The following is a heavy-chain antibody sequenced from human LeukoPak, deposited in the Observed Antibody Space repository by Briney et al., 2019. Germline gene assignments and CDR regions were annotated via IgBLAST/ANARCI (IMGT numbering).Heavy chain of an antibody. D-gene: IGHD3-10*01. CDR2: IYHSGST. Sequence: SQTLSLTCAVSGGSISSGGYSWSWIRQPPGKGLEWIGYIYHSGSTYYNPSLKSRVTISVDRSKNQFSLKLSSVTAADTAVYYCARATFGEPYFDYWGQGTLVTVSS. V-gene: IGHV4-30-2*01. J-gene: IGHJ4*02. CDR1: GGSISSGGYS. CDR3: ARATFGEPYFDY.